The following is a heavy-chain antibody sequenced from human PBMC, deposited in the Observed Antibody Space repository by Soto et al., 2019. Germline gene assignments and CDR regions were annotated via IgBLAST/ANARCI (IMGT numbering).Heavy chain of an antibody. V-gene: IGHV1-3*01. D-gene: IGHD3-22*01. Sequence: QVQLVQSGAEVKKPGASVKVSCKASGYTFTSYAMHWVRQAPGQRLEWMGWINAGNGNTKYSQKFQGRVTITRDTSASTAYMEVSSLRSGDTAVYCCARGDYYDIPDYWGQGTLVTVSS. CDR3: ARGDYYDIPDY. CDR1: GYTFTSYA. CDR2: INAGNGNT. J-gene: IGHJ4*02.